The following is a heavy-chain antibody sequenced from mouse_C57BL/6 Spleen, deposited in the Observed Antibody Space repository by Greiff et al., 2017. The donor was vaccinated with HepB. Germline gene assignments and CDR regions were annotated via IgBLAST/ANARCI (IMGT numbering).Heavy chain of an antibody. V-gene: IGHV1-76*01. CDR2: IYPGSGNT. Sequence: VKLMESGAELVRPGASVKLSCKASGYTFTDYYINWVKQRPGQGLEWIARIYPGSGNTYYNEKFKGKATLTAEKSSSTAYMQLSSLTSEDSAVYFCARERYYYGSSPHYFDYWGQGTTLTVSS. CDR1: GYTFTDYY. D-gene: IGHD1-1*01. J-gene: IGHJ2*01. CDR3: ARERYYYGSSPHYFDY.